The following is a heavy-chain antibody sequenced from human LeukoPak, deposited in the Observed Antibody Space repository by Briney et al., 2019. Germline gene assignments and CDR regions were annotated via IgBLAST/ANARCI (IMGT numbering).Heavy chain of an antibody. J-gene: IGHJ4*02. CDR2: IGTAGDT. D-gene: IGHD3-10*01. Sequence: GGSMRLSCVVSGFTFSNYEMQWVRQVKGKGLEWVSAIGTAGDTYYGGSMKGRFTISRENAKNSLYLQMDSLRDGDTAVYYCVREISNYGTTGFDYWGQGTLVTVSS. CDR1: GFTFSNYE. CDR3: VREISNYGTTGFDY. V-gene: IGHV3-13*01.